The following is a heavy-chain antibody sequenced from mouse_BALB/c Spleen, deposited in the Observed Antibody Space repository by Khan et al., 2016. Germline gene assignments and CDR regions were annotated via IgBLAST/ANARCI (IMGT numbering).Heavy chain of an antibody. D-gene: IGHD2-14*01. CDR1: GFTFTDYY. Sequence: EVELVESGGGLVQPGVSLRLSCATSGFTFTDYYMSWVRQPPGKALEWLGFIRNKADGYTTEYSSSVRGRFTISRDNSPSILYLQMNTLRAEDSATYYCARDGYRCGFDYWGQGTTLTVSS. CDR3: ARDGYRCGFDY. CDR2: IRNKADGYTT. J-gene: IGHJ2*01. V-gene: IGHV7-3*02.